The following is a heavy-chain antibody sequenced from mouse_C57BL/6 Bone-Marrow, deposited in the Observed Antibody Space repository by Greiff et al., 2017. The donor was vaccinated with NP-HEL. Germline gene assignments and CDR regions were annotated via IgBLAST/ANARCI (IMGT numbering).Heavy chain of an antibody. CDR2: IRNKANGYTT. CDR3: ARSIDTDNADGAIYARDY. J-gene: IGHJ4*01. V-gene: IGHV7-3*01. D-gene: IGHD6-1*01. Sequence: EVKLVESGGGLVQPGGSLSLSCAASGFTFTDYYMSWVRQPPGKALEWLVFIRNKANGYTTEYSASVKGRFTISRDNSQSILYLQMNALRAEDSAKYYCARSIDTDNADGAIYARDYWGQGTSVSVTS. CDR1: GFTFTDYY.